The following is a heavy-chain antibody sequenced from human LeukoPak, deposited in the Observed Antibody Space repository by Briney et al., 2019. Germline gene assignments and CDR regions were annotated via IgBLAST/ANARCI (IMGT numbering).Heavy chain of an antibody. CDR1: GFAASSGY. D-gene: IGHD2-15*01. CDR2: LYSVGST. V-gene: IGHV3-66*04. J-gene: IGHJ4*02. CDR3: ARHGTYCKIGSCYWVDTPMVDS. Sequence: GGSLRLSCPTSGFAASSGYMSWVRRAPGKGLEWVSILYSVGSTYYADSVKGRFTNSRDISKNTLYLEMNSLRVEDTAVYYCARHGTYCKIGSCYWVDTPMVDSWGQGVLVTVSS.